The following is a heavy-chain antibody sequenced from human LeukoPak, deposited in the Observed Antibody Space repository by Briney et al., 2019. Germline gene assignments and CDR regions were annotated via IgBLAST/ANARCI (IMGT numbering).Heavy chain of an antibody. V-gene: IGHV1-2*02. CDR1: GYTFTGYY. CDR2: INPSSGGT. CDR3: ARDNVVPAAISSNWFDP. D-gene: IGHD2-2*02. Sequence: ASVKVSCKASGYTFTGYYMHWVRQAPGQGLEWMGWINPSSGGTNYAQKFQGRVTMTRDTSISTAYIELSRLRSDDTAVYYCARDNVVPAAISSNWFDPWGQGTLVTVSS. J-gene: IGHJ5*02.